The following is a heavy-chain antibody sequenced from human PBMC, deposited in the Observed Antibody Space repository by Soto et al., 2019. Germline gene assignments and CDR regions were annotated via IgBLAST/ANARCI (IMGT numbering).Heavy chain of an antibody. J-gene: IGHJ3*02. CDR1: GFTFSSYA. CDR3: TSPLLWFGELLSDWSAFDI. D-gene: IGHD3-10*01. V-gene: IGHV3-73*01. Sequence: GGSLRLSCAASGFTFSSYAMSWVRQASGKGLEWVGRIRSKANSYATAYAASVKGRFTISRDDSKNTAYLQMNSLKTEDTAVYYCTSPLLWFGELLSDWSAFDIWGQGTMVTVSS. CDR2: IRSKANSYAT.